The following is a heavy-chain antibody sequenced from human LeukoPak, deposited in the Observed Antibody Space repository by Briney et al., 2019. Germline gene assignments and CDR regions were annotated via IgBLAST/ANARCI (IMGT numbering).Heavy chain of an antibody. V-gene: IGHV4-59*04. J-gene: IGHJ4*02. CDR3: ATSYSSSWPEIDY. Sequence: SETLSLTCTVSSGSISSYYWSWIRQPPGKGLEWIGTMYYSGSTYYNPSLESRLTMSVDTSKNQFSLKLSSVTAADTALYYCATSYSSSWPEIDYWGQGTLVTVSS. D-gene: IGHD6-13*01. CDR1: SGSISSYY. CDR2: MYYSGST.